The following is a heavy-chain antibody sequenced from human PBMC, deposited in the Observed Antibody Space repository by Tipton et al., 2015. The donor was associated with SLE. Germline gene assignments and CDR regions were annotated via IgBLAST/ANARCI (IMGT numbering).Heavy chain of an antibody. V-gene: IGHV4-30-4*01. CDR2: IYYSGST. Sequence: TLSLTCTVSGGSISSGDYYWSWIRQPPGKGLEWIGYIYYSGSTYYNPSLKSRVTISVDTSKNQFSLKLSSVTAADTAVYYCARGHLNYYGSGSSVDYWGQGTLVTVSS. CDR3: ARGHLNYYGSGSSVDY. CDR1: GGSISSGDYY. J-gene: IGHJ4*02. D-gene: IGHD3-10*01.